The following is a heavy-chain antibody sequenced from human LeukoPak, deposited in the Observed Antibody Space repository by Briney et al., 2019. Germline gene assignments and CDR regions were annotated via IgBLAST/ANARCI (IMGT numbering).Heavy chain of an antibody. CDR2: IQYDGSRK. V-gene: IGHV3-30*02. J-gene: IGHJ3*01. CDR1: GFTFSTSD. Sequence: GGSLRLSCATSGFTFSTSDMHWVRQAPGKGLEWVSFIQYDGSRKNYVDSVKGRFTISRDNSKNTLYLQMFSLRPEDMAVYFCAKDLILWGQGTVVTVSS. CDR3: AKDLIL.